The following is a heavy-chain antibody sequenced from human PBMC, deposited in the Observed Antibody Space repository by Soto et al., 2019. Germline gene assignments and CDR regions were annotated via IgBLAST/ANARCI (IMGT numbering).Heavy chain of an antibody. CDR3: AREGIAAALDD. V-gene: IGHV3-21*01. D-gene: IGHD6-13*01. CDR1: GFTFSSYS. Sequence: EVQLVESGGGLVKPGGSLRLSCAASGFTFSSYSMNWVRQAPGKGLEWVSSISSSSSYIYYADSVKGRFTISRDNAKNSLYLQVNSLRVEDTAVSYCAREGIAAALDDWGQGTLVTVSS. J-gene: IGHJ4*02. CDR2: ISSSSSYI.